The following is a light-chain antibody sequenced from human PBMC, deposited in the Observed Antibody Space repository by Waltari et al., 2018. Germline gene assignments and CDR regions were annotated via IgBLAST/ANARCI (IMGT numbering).Light chain of an antibody. CDR1: SGSIGNYY. J-gene: IGLJ2*01. CDR3: QSYDNTNFVA. Sequence: NFVLAQPHSMSESPGKTITISCTRSSGSIGNYYVQWYQKRPGIAPTTLIYNDDQRPSWVPDRFSGSIDVSSNSASLTISGLRTEDEADYYCQSYDNTNFVAFGGGTKVTVL. CDR2: NDD. V-gene: IGLV6-57*04.